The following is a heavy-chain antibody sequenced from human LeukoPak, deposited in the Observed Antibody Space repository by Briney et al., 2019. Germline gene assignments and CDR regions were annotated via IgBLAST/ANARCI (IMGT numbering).Heavy chain of an antibody. CDR3: AKVRINGASAPVDY. V-gene: IGHV3-23*01. CDR1: GFTFSSYA. Sequence: GGSLRLSCAASGFTFSSYAMHWVRQAPGKGLEWVSGISGSGSSTYYADSVKGRFSIFRDNSESTLYLQMDSLGAEDTAVYFCAKVRINGASAPVDYWGQGTLVTVSS. J-gene: IGHJ4*02. D-gene: IGHD2-8*01. CDR2: ISGSGSST.